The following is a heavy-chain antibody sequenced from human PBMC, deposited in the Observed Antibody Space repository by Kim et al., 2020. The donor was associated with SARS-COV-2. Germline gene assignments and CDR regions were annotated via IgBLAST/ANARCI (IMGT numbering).Heavy chain of an antibody. J-gene: IGHJ4*02. V-gene: IGHV4-4*07. Sequence: SETLSLTCTVSGGSISSYYWSWIRQPAGKGLEWIGRIYTSGSTNYNPSLKSRVTMSVDTSKNQFSLKLSSVTAADTAVYYCASSVRKEQQLRFDYWGQGTLVTVSS. CDR1: GGSISSYY. D-gene: IGHD6-13*01. CDR2: IYTSGST. CDR3: ASSVRKEQQLRFDY.